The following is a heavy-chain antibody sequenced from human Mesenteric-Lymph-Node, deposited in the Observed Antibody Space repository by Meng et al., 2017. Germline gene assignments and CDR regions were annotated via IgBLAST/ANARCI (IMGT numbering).Heavy chain of an antibody. CDR3: ARLQGDGFFDY. V-gene: IGHV4-39*07. J-gene: IGHJ4*02. D-gene: IGHD3-16*01. Sequence: GSLRLSCTVSGGSISSSSYYWGWIRQPPGKGLEWIGSIYYSGSTYYNPSLKSRVTISVDTSKNQFSLKLSSVTAADTAVYYCARLQGDGFFDYWGQGTLVTVSS. CDR1: GGSISSSSYY. CDR2: IYYSGST.